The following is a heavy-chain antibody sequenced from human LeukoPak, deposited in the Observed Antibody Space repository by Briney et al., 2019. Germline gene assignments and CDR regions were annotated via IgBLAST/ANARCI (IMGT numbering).Heavy chain of an antibody. CDR2: VDPEDGET. D-gene: IGHD3-3*01. J-gene: IGHJ3*02. CDR1: GYTFTDYY. V-gene: IGHV1-69-2*01. Sequence: ASVKVSCKVSGYTFTDYYMHWVQQAPGKGLEWMGLVDPEDGETIYAEKFQGRVTITADTSTDTAYMELSSLRSEDTAVYYCATDPLRLEWLLSGDDAFDIWGQGTMVTVSS. CDR3: ATDPLRLEWLLSGDDAFDI.